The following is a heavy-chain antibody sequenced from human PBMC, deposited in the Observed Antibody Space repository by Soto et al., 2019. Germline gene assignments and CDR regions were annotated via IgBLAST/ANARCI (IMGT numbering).Heavy chain of an antibody. V-gene: IGHV1-69*13. CDR2: IIPIFGTA. J-gene: IGHJ5*02. CDR1: GGTFSSYA. D-gene: IGHD4-17*01. Sequence: SVKVSCKASGGTFSSYAIIWVRQAPGQGLEWMGGIIPIFGTANYAQKFQGRVTITADESTSTAYMELSSLRSEDTAVYYCARFVSGDDGSWFDPWGQGTLVTVSS. CDR3: ARFVSGDDGSWFDP.